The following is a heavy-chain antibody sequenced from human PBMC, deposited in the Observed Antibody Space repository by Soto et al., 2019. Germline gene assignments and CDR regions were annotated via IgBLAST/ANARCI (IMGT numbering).Heavy chain of an antibody. CDR2: IYYSGST. V-gene: IGHV4-39*01. CDR3: ARHGSIAAAGTGWFDP. D-gene: IGHD6-13*01. J-gene: IGHJ5*02. CDR1: RASISSGSYY. Sequence: SETLSLTCTVARASISSGSYYWGWIRQPPGKGLEWIGSIYYSGSTYYNPSLKSRVTISVDTSKNQFSLKLSSVTAADTAVYYCARHGSIAAAGTGWFDPWGQGTLVTVS.